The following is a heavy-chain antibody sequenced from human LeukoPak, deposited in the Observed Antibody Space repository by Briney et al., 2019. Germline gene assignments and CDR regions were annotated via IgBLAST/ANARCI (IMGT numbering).Heavy chain of an antibody. D-gene: IGHD1-26*01. V-gene: IGHV4-4*02. CDR3: ARGIGAADY. CDR1: GGSIGSRNW. Sequence: PSETLSLTCGVSGGSIGSRNWWSWVRQPPGKGLEWIGEMYASGGSNYNPSLKSRVTMSVDTSKKQFSLRLASVTVADTAVYYCARGIGAADYWGRGTLVTVST. CDR2: MYASGGS. J-gene: IGHJ4*02.